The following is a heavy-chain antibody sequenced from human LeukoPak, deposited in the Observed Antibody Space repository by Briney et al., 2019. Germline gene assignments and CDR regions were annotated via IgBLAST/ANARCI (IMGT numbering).Heavy chain of an antibody. D-gene: IGHD6-13*01. J-gene: IGHJ4*02. Sequence: ASVKVSCKASVYTFTGYYMHWVRQAPGQGLEWMGRINPNSGGTNYAQKFQGRVTMTRDTSISTAYMELSRPRSDDTAVYYCAGASSSWYLGYWGQGTLVTVSS. V-gene: IGHV1-2*06. CDR1: VYTFTGYY. CDR2: INPNSGGT. CDR3: AGASSSWYLGY.